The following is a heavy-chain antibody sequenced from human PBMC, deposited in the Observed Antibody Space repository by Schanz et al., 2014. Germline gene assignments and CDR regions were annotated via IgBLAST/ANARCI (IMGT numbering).Heavy chain of an antibody. D-gene: IGHD2-15*01. CDR1: GGTFSSYT. Sequence: QVQLVQSEAEVKKPGSSVKVSCTASGGTFSSYTISWIRQAPGQGLEWMGRIIPVLAIADYAQRFQGRVTITADKSTSTAYMELSSLRSDDTAVYYCARGGGPEDVFDIWVQGTILTGSS. J-gene: IGHJ3*02. CDR2: IIPVLAIA. V-gene: IGHV1-69*02. CDR3: ARGGGPEDVFDI.